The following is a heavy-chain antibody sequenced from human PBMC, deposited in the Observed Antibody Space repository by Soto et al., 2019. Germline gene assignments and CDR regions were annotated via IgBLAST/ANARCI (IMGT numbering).Heavy chain of an antibody. Sequence: EVQLVESGGGLVQPGGSLRLSCAASGFAFGNSWMTWVRQAPGKGLEWVANIKGDGSAKSYLDSVRGRFTVSRYNAENSLFLQMNILRAEDTALYYCARDVSPGSGGYYLAAFDIWGKGTMVTVSS. CDR2: IKGDGSAK. CDR3: ARDVSPGSGGYYLAAFDI. J-gene: IGHJ3*02. V-gene: IGHV3-7*05. CDR1: GFAFGNSW. D-gene: IGHD6-25*01.